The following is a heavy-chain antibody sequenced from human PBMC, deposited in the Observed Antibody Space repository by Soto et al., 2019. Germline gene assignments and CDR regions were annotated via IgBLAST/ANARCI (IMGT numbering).Heavy chain of an antibody. J-gene: IGHJ4*02. CDR1: GGSFSDYY. CDR2: INESGTT. D-gene: IGHD1-26*01. V-gene: IGHV4-34*02. Sequence: QLQQWGAGLLKPSETLSLTCAMNGGSFSDYYWIWIRQPPGKGLEWIGEINESGTTNYSPSLKSRVTISVDTSKKQFSLKLNSVSAADTAVYYCAGARGRLVGFDYWGQGTLVTASS. CDR3: AGARGRLVGFDY.